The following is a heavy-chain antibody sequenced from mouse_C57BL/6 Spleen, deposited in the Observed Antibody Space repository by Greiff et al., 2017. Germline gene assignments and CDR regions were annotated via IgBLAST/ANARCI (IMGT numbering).Heavy chain of an antibody. CDR2: IYPSDSET. CDR3: AREDYSNLYYFDY. CDR1: GYTFTSYW. D-gene: IGHD2-5*01. V-gene: IGHV1-61*01. J-gene: IGHJ2*01. Sequence: QVQLQQSGAELVRPGSSVKLSCKASGYTFTSYWMDWVKQRPGQGLEWIGNIYPSDSETHYNQKFKDKATLAVDKSSSTAYMQLSSLTSEDSAVYYGAREDYSNLYYFDYWGQGTTLTVSS.